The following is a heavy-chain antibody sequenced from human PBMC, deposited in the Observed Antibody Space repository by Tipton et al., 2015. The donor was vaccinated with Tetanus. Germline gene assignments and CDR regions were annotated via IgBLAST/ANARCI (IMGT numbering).Heavy chain of an antibody. CDR1: GFTFSDYA. V-gene: IGHV3-30-3*01. J-gene: IGHJ4*02. D-gene: IGHD2-2*01. CDR3: GRDSSCSTTSCYLGN. Sequence: SLRLSCVVSGFTFSDYAMHWVRQAPGKGLEWVAVISYDGSNKYYADSVKGRFTISRDNSKNTLYLQMNSLGVEDTAMYYCGRDSSCSTTSCYLGNWGQGTLVTVSS. CDR2: ISYDGSNK.